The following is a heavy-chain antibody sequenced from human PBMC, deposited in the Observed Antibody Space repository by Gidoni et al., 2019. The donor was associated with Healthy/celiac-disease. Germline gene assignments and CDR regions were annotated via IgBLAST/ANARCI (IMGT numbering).Heavy chain of an antibody. V-gene: IGHV4-31*03. D-gene: IGHD3-22*01. CDR2: IYYSGST. CDR3: ARSTGYDSSGYYYDY. CDR1: GGSVSSGGSY. J-gene: IGHJ4*02. Sequence: QVQLQASGPGLVTPSPTLSLTCTVSGGSVSSGGSYWSWNRQHPGKGLEWIGYIYYSGSTYYNPSLKSRVTISVDTSKNQFSLKLSSVTAADTAVYYCARSTGYDSSGYYYDYWGQGTLVTVSS.